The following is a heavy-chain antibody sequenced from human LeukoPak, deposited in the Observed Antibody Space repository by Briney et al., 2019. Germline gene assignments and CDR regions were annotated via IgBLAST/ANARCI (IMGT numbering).Heavy chain of an antibody. J-gene: IGHJ6*03. V-gene: IGHV1-18*04. CDR2: ISAYNGNT. CDR3: ARATTHYYYMDV. D-gene: IGHD5-12*01. Sequence: ASVKVSCKASGYSFTGHYMHWVRQAPGQGLEWMGWISAYNGNTNYAQKLKGRVTMTTDTSTSTAYMELRSLRSDDTAVYYCARATTHYYYMDVWGKGTTVTVSS. CDR1: GYSFTGHY.